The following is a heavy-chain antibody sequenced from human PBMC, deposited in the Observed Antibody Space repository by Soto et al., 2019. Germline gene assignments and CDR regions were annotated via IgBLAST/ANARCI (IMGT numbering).Heavy chain of an antibody. V-gene: IGHV4-4*02. CDR1: GGSISNNNW. CDR2: IHHSGAS. CDR3: AAVDYYYGSGSRVGLDV. J-gene: IGHJ6*02. Sequence: SETLSLTCAVSGGSISNNNWWSWVRQSPGEGLEWIGEIHHSGASDYNPSLRSRVTISVDKSRNQFSLNLSSVTAADTAIYYCAAVDYYYGSGSRVGLDVWGQGTTVTVAS. D-gene: IGHD3-10*01.